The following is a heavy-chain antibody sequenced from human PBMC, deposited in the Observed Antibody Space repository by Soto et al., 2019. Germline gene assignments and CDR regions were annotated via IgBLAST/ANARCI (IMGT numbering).Heavy chain of an antibody. V-gene: IGHV3-30-3*01. Sequence: SGGSLRLSCAASGFTFSSYAMHWVRQAPGKGLEWVAVISYDGSNKYYADSVKGRFTISRDNSKNTLYLQMNSLRAEDTAVYYCARDPQYQLLYWWFDPWGQGTLVTVSS. CDR1: GFTFSSYA. CDR3: ARDPQYQLLYWWFDP. D-gene: IGHD2-2*02. J-gene: IGHJ5*02. CDR2: ISYDGSNK.